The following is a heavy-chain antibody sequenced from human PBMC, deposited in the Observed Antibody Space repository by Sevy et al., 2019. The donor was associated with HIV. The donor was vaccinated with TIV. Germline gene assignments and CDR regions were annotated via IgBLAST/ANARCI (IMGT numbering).Heavy chain of an antibody. CDR2: IWNDGSNK. D-gene: IGHD3-22*01. V-gene: IGHV3-33*01. J-gene: IGHJ4*02. Sequence: GVSLRLSCAASGFTFSNYGMHWVRQAPGKGLEWVAVIWNDGSNKYYADSVKGRFTISRDNSKNMLYLQMNSLRVEDTAVYFCARGGDFNDRSAKRDFDYWGQGTLVTVSS. CDR3: ARGGDFNDRSAKRDFDY. CDR1: GFTFSNYG.